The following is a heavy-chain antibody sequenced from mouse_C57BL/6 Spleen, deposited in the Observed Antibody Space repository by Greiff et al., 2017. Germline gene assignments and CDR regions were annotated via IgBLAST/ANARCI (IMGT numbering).Heavy chain of an antibody. CDR3: ARENYGSSYGYCDV. V-gene: IGHV1-52*01. CDR1: GYTFTSYW. D-gene: IGHD1-1*01. CDR2: IDPSDSET. J-gene: IGHJ1*03. Sequence: QVQLQQPGAELVRPGSSVKLSCKASGYTFTSYWMHWVKQRPIQGLEWIGNIDPSDSETHYNQKFKDKATLTVDKSSSTAYMQLSSLTSEDSAVYYCARENYGSSYGYCDVWGTGTTVTVSS.